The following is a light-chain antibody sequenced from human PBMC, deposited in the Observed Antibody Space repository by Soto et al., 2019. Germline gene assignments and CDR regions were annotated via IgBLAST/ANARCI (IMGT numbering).Light chain of an antibody. CDR3: QQSYSTRIT. Sequence: DIQMTQSPSSLSASLLDRVTITCRASQSISSYLNWYQQKPGKAPKLLSYAASSLQSGVPSRFSGSGSGTDFTLTISSLQPEDFATYYCQQSYSTRITFGQGTRLEIK. J-gene: IGKJ5*01. CDR1: QSISSY. V-gene: IGKV1-39*01. CDR2: AAS.